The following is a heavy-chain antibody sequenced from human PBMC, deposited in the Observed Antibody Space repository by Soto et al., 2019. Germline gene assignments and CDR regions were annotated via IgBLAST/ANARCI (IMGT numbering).Heavy chain of an antibody. CDR2: IYPGDSDT. J-gene: IGHJ6*01. V-gene: IGHV5-51*01. CDR3: PRNRSFTLGFYYDGTDV. D-gene: IGHD6-6*01. Sequence: GESLKSCFHGSGYSFASYWIGWVRQMPGKDLEWMGIIYPGDSDTRYSPSFQGQVTISADKSLSTAYLKWNSLKASDTALYYCPRNRSFTLGFYYDGTDVGGQGTTVTVSS. CDR1: GYSFASYW.